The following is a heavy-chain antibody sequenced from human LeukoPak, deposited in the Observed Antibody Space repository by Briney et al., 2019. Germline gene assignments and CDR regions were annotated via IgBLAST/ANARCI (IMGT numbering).Heavy chain of an antibody. CDR3: ARTSPYYDSSGYSDFDY. V-gene: IGHV3-33*01. CDR2: IWYDGSNK. J-gene: IGHJ4*02. CDR1: GFTFSSHG. Sequence: GGSLTLSCAASGFTFSSHGMHWVRQAPGQGLEWVGVIWYDGSNKYYADSVKGRFTISRDNSKNTLYLQMHSLRAEDTAVYYCARTSPYYDSSGYSDFDYWGQGTLVTVSS. D-gene: IGHD3-22*01.